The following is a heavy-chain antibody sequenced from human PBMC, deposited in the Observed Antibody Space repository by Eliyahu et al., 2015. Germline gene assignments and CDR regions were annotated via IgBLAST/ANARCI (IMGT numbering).Heavy chain of an antibody. V-gene: IGHV4-4*02. CDR2: ICYRGGI. Sequence: QVQLQESGPGLVKPSGTLSLTCAVSDASMRTFDCWSWVRQSPGKGLEWIGEICYRGGINYNPSLRSRVTISVDKAKNHFSLEITSVTAADTAVYYCPRNEGFSHTDWGQGTLVTVSS. J-gene: IGHJ4*02. CDR3: PRNEGFSHTD. CDR1: DASMRTFDC.